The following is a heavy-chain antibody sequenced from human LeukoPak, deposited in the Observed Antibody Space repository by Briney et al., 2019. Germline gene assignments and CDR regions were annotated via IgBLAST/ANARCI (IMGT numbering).Heavy chain of an antibody. CDR1: GYTFTSSG. D-gene: IGHD3-10*01. CDR2: ISAYNGNT. Sequence: ASVKVSCKASGYTFTSSGISWVRQAPGQGLEWMGWISAYNGNTNYAQKLQGRVTMTTDTSTSTAYMELRSLRSDDTAVYYCARGSDYYGSGSYYPAEYFQHWGQGTLVTVSS. J-gene: IGHJ1*01. V-gene: IGHV1-18*01. CDR3: ARGSDYYGSGSYYPAEYFQH.